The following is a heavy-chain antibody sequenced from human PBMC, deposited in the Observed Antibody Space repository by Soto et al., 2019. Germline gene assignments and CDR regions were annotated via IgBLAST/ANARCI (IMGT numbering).Heavy chain of an antibody. V-gene: IGHV1-69*12. CDR2: IIPIFGTA. Sequence: QVQLVQSGAEVKKPGSSVKVSCKASGGTFSSYAISWVRQAPGQGLEWMGGIIPIFGTANYAQKFQGRVTITADEATSTAYMELSSLRSEDTAVYYWASGDYDFWSGPGGGMDVWGQGTTVTVSS. J-gene: IGHJ6*02. CDR1: GGTFSSYA. D-gene: IGHD3-3*01. CDR3: ASGDYDFWSGPGGGMDV.